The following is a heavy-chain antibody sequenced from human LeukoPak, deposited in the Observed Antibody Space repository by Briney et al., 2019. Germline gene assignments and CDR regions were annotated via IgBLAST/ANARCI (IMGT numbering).Heavy chain of an antibody. D-gene: IGHD6-13*01. CDR1: GFIFSNYD. CDR2: LRNDGRSK. Sequence: GGSLRLSCAASGFIFSNYDMHWVRQAPGKGLEWVASLRNDGRSKYYADSVKGRFTISTDNSKNTLHLLMNSLRVEDTAVYYCARGLASTGTQGWFDPWGQGTLVIVSS. J-gene: IGHJ5*02. CDR3: ARGLASTGTQGWFDP. V-gene: IGHV3-30*02.